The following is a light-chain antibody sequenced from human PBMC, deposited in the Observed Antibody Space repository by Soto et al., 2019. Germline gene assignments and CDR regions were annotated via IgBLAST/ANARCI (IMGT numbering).Light chain of an antibody. Sequence: EIVLTQSPGTLSLSPGERATLSFRASQSVSSSYLAWYQQKPGQAPRLLIYGASSRATGIPDRFSGSGSGTDFTLTISRLEPEDFAVYYCQQYGSSPPETFGQGSKVEIK. CDR3: QQYGSSPPET. CDR2: GAS. J-gene: IGKJ1*01. CDR1: QSVSSSY. V-gene: IGKV3-20*01.